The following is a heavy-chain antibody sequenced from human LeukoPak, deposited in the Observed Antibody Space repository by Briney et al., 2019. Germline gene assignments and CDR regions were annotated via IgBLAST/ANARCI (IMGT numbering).Heavy chain of an antibody. CDR3: ARQRGRVAGTYSRFYYYYMDV. D-gene: IGHD6-19*01. J-gene: IGHJ6*03. Sequence: SKTLSLTCTVSGGSISSYYWSWIRQPPGKGLEWIGEINHSGSTNYNPSLKSRVTISVDTSKNQFSLKLSSVTAADTAVYYCARQRGRVAGTYSRFYYYYMDVWGKGTTVTISS. CDR1: GGSISSYY. V-gene: IGHV4-34*01. CDR2: INHSGST.